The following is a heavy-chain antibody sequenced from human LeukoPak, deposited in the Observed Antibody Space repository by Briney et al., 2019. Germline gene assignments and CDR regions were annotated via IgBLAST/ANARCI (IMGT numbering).Heavy chain of an antibody. V-gene: IGHV3-21*04. CDR2: ISSSSSYI. J-gene: IGHJ5*02. CDR1: GFTFSSYE. CDR3: ARVNDFWSARDPTNWFDP. D-gene: IGHD3-3*01. Sequence: GGSLRLSCAASGFTFSSYEMNWVRQAPGKGLEWVSSISSSSSYIYYADSVKGRFTISRDNAKNSLYLQMNSLRAEDTAVYYCARVNDFWSARDPTNWFDPWGQGTLVTVSS.